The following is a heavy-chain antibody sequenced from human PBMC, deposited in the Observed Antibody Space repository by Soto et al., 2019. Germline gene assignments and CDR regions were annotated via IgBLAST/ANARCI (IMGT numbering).Heavy chain of an antibody. Sequence: PSETLSLTCTVSGGSISSYYWSWIRQPPGKGLEWIGYIYYSGSTNYNPSLKSRVTISVDTSKNQFSLKLSSVTAADTAVYYCARVDTAMVTRHWGQGTLVTVSS. CDR3: ARVDTAMVTRH. CDR1: GGSISSYY. CDR2: IYYSGST. J-gene: IGHJ4*02. D-gene: IGHD5-18*01. V-gene: IGHV4-59*01.